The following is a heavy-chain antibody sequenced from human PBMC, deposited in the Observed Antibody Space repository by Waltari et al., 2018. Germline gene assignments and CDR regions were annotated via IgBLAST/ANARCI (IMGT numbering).Heavy chain of an antibody. J-gene: IGHJ4*02. CDR3: ARGGSDRAPLDY. Sequence: QVQLVESGGGVVQSGRSLRLSCAASGFSLSQYAVQWVRQAPGKGLEWVGVTSPDGFNKYYADSVQGRFTISRDRSLQMSALRSEDTAVYYCARGGSDRAPLDYWGRGTLVTVSS. D-gene: IGHD1-1*01. CDR2: TSPDGFNK. CDR1: GFSLSQYA. V-gene: IGHV3-30*15.